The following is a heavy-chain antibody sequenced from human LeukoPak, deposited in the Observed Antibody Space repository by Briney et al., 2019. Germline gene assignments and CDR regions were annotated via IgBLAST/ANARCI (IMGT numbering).Heavy chain of an antibody. CDR3: ARDKKGSSCYDF. V-gene: IGHV4-59*01. J-gene: IGHJ4*02. CDR2: AYHSGST. D-gene: IGHD2-2*01. Sequence: SETLSLTCAVSGDSISGYYWSWIRQPPGKGLEWIGFAYHSGSTTRNPSLESRVTISVDTSTNQVSLRLSSVTAADTAVYHCARDKKGSSCYDFWGQGTLVTVSS. CDR1: GDSISGYY.